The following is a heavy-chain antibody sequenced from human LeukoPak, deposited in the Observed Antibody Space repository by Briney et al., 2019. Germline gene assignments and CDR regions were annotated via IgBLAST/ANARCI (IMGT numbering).Heavy chain of an antibody. Sequence: GGSLRLSCAASGFIFSNYNMNWVRQAPGKGLEWLSFISSGSSTIYYADSVKGRFTISRDNAKNSLYLQMNSLKAEDTAVYYCVRETIGDWNYDRWTYDFDYWGQGNLVTVSS. V-gene: IGHV3-48*01. CDR2: ISSGSSTI. J-gene: IGHJ4*02. CDR1: GFIFSNYN. D-gene: IGHD1-7*01. CDR3: VRETIGDWNYDRWTYDFDY.